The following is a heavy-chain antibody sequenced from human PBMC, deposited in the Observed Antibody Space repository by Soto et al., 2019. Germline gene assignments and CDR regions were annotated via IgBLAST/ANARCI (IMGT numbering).Heavy chain of an antibody. Sequence: SETLSLTCTVSGASISSRENYWSWIRQPPGKDLEWIGYISYTGSTHYNPSVRSRVIISMDTSKNQFSLKLKSVTAADTAVYYCDRNSIQFLFDPWGQGTLVTVSS. J-gene: IGHJ5*02. D-gene: IGHD3-3*01. CDR1: GASISSRENY. CDR3: DRNSIQFLFDP. CDR2: ISYTGST. V-gene: IGHV4-30-4*01.